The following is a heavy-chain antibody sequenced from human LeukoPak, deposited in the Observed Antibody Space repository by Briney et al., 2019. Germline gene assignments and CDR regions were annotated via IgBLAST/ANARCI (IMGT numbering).Heavy chain of an antibody. CDR2: IYYSGST. J-gene: IGHJ4*02. CDR3: ARVGYCSGGSCYAVDY. D-gene: IGHD2-15*01. CDR1: GVSISSGGYY. V-gene: IGHV4-31*03. Sequence: SETLSLTCTVSGVSISSGGYYWRWIRQHPGKGLEWIGYIYYSGSTYYNPSLKSRVTISEDTSKNQFSLKLSSVTAADTAVYYCARVGYCSGGSCYAVDYWGQGTLVTVSS.